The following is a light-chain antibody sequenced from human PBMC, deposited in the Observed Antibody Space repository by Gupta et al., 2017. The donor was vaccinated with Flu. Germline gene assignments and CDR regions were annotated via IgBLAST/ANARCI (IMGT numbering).Light chain of an antibody. J-gene: IGLJ2*01. Sequence: QSVLPQPPSSSGTPGPRVPISCSGSSSNIGRNSVNWYHQFPGTAPRLLIYRDNWRPSGVPDRFSGSKSGTSASLAISGLQSEDEADYYCAALDDSLNGPVFGGGTRVTVL. CDR3: AALDDSLNGPV. CDR1: SSNIGRNS. V-gene: IGLV1-44*01. CDR2: RDN.